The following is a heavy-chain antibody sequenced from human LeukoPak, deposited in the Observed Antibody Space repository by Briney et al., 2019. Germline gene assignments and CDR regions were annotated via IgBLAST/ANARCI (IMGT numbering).Heavy chain of an antibody. CDR1: ALTFDGYG. CDR3: ARDPWPYPHQTRYYYYFMED. Sequence: GGSLRLSSAASALTFDGYGMGWVPQAPGKGQKWGSGINWNGGNTGYADSVKVRFTIARDNAKNYLYLQMNSLRAKAPALSYWARDPWPYPHQTRYYYYFMEDWGKGTMVTVSS. V-gene: IGHV3-20*04. J-gene: IGHJ6*03. CDR2: INWNGGNT. D-gene: IGHD2-2*01.